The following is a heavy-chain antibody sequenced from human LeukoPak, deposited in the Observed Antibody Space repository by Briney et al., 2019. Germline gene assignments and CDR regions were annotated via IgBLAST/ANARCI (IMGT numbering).Heavy chain of an antibody. CDR1: GFTFSNAW. CDR2: IKSRTDGGTT. D-gene: IGHD2-2*01. CDR3: TTAPAAYTFDY. J-gene: IGHJ4*02. Sequence: GGSLRLSCAASGFTFSNAWMSWVRQAPVKGLERVGRIKSRTDGGTTEYAAPVKGRFTISRDDSKNTLYLQMNSLKTEDTAVYYCTTAPAAYTFDYWGQGTLVTVSS. V-gene: IGHV3-15*01.